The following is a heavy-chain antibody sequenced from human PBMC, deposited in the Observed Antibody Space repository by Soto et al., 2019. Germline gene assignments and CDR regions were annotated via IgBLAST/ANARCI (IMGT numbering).Heavy chain of an antibody. CDR2: IYYSGST. Sequence: QVQLQESGPGLVKPSETLSLTCTVSGGSISSYYWSWIRQPPGKGLEWIGYIYYSGSTNYNPSLNSRVTITGDTSKNQFALKLSSGTAADTAVYYCARLGVVISRYYYGMDVWGQGTTVTVSS. CDR1: GGSISSYY. CDR3: ARLGVVISRYYYGMDV. V-gene: IGHV4-59*01. D-gene: IGHD3-3*01. J-gene: IGHJ6*02.